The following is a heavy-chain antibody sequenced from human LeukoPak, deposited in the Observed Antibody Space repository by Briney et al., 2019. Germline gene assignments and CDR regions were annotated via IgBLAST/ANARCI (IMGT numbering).Heavy chain of an antibody. CDR1: GCTFSSYA. CDR3: ARSYYYDSSHTVDY. D-gene: IGHD3-22*01. CDR2: ISGSGGST. V-gene: IGHV3-23*01. J-gene: IGHJ4*02. Sequence: GGSLRLSCAASGCTFSSYAMSWVRQAPGKGLEWVSAISGSGGSTYYADSVKGRFTISRDNSKNTLYLQMNSLRAEDTAVYYCARSYYYDSSHTVDYWGQGTLVTVSS.